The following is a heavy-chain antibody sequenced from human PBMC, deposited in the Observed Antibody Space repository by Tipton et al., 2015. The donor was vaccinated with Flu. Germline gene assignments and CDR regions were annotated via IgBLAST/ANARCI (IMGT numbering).Heavy chain of an antibody. CDR3: ARRDYSNYVSEPKNWFDP. J-gene: IGHJ5*02. D-gene: IGHD4-11*01. V-gene: IGHV4-39*07. CDR1: GDSIRSSNYY. Sequence: TLSLTCGVSGDSIRSSNYYWGWIRQPPGKGLEWIGNTFHGGNTYLNPSLKSRVTISIDTSRNQFSLKVNSVTAADTAVYYCARRDYSNYVSEPKNWFDPWGQGALVTVSS. CDR2: TFHGGNT.